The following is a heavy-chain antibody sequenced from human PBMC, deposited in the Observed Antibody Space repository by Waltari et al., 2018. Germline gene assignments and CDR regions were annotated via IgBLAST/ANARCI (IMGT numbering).Heavy chain of an antibody. V-gene: IGHV3-30*18. CDR3: AKLTGGSYGLHDDAFDI. Sequence: QVQLVESGGGVVQPGRSLRLSCAASGFTFSSYGMHWVRQAPGKGLEWVAVIWYDGSNKYYADAVKGRFTISRDNSKNTLYLQMNSLRAEDTAMYYCAKLTGGSYGLHDDAFDIWGQGTMVTVCS. J-gene: IGHJ3*02. CDR1: GFTFSSYG. CDR2: IWYDGSNK. D-gene: IGHD5-18*01.